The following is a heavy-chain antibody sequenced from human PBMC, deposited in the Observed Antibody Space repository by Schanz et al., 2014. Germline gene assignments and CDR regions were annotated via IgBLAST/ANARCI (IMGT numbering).Heavy chain of an antibody. CDR1: GHPFTAYY. J-gene: IGHJ5*02. D-gene: IGHD2-2*01. Sequence: QVQLVQSGAEVKKPGASVKVSCKASGHPFTAYYMHWVRQAPGQGLEWMGRINPNSGDTEYGQQCEGRVTLTRDTSTSTAYRELSSLTSDDTAVYYCARELCSSTTCYVRYDPWGQGTLVTVSS. CDR2: INPNSGDT. CDR3: ARELCSSTTCYVRYDP. V-gene: IGHV1-2*06.